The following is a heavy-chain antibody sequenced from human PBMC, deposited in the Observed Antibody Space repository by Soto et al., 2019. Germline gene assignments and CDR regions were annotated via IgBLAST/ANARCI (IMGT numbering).Heavy chain of an antibody. CDR2: IKEDGREK. D-gene: IGHD1-20*01. J-gene: IGHJ5*02. CDR3: VRRRFGIPGSSSFDP. V-gene: IGHV3-7*01. CDR1: GFTFSSYW. Sequence: EVQLVESGGGLVQPGGSLRLSCAASGFTFSSYWMSWVRQAPGKGLEWVANIKEDGREKHYVDSVKGRFTISRENAENSLYLQMNSLRVEDTALHYCVRRRFGIPGSSSFDPWGQGTLVTVSS.